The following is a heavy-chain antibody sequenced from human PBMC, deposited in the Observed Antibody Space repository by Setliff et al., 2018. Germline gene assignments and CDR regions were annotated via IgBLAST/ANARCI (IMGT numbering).Heavy chain of an antibody. Sequence: ASVKVSCKASGYTFSSYAMNWVRQAPGQGLEWMGRITTITGNPTYAQGFTGRFVFSLDTSVSTAHLQISSLKPEDTAVYYCARDLGYCSRTSCHGDWFDPWGQGTLVTVSS. CDR1: GYTFSSYA. V-gene: IGHV7-4-1*02. J-gene: IGHJ5*02. D-gene: IGHD2-2*01. CDR3: ARDLGYCSRTSCHGDWFDP. CDR2: ITTITGNP.